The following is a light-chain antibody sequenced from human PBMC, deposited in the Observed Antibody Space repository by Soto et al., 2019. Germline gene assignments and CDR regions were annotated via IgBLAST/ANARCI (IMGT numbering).Light chain of an antibody. CDR1: SSDVGSYNL. CDR2: EGS. Sequence: QSALTQPASVSGSPGQSITISCTGTSSDVGSYNLVSWYQQHPGKVPKFMIYEGSKRPSGVSNRFSGSKSGNTASLTISGLQAEDEADYYCCSYAGSSTLVFGGGTQLTVL. CDR3: CSYAGSSTLV. J-gene: IGLJ2*01. V-gene: IGLV2-23*01.